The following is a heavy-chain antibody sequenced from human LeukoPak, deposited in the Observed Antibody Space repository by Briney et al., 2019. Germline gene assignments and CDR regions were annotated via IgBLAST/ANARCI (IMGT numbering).Heavy chain of an antibody. V-gene: IGHV3-23*01. J-gene: IGHJ4*02. CDR1: GFTFSSYA. CDR3: ALSGSYLSISVGYYFDY. Sequence: PGGSLRLACAASGFTFSSYAMSWVRQAPGKGLEWVSAISGSGGSTYYADSVKGRFTISRDNSKNTLYLQMNSLRAEDTAVYYCALSGSYLSISVGYYFDYWGQGTLVTVSS. D-gene: IGHD1-26*01. CDR2: ISGSGGST.